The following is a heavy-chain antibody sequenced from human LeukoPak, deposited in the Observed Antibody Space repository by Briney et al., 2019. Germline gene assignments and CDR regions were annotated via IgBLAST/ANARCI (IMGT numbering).Heavy chain of an antibody. V-gene: IGHV1-69*05. CDR1: GGTFSSYG. Sequence: SVKVSCKASGGTFSSYGITWVRQAPGQGLEWMGGIMPLFNTANYAQQFQGRVTITTDESTSTAYMELSSLRFEDTAMYYCARVDRYHYYLDVWGKGTTVTVSS. J-gene: IGHJ6*03. CDR3: ARVDRYHYYLDV. CDR2: IMPLFNTA.